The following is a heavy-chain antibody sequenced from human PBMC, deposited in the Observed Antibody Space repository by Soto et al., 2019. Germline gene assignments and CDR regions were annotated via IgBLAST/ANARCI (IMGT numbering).Heavy chain of an antibody. CDR2: IYYSGST. CDR1: AGSISSDDYY. V-gene: IGHV4-30-4*01. D-gene: IGHD5-18*01. J-gene: IGHJ6*02. Sequence: QVQLQESGPGLVKPSQTLSLTCTVSAGSISSDDYYWSWIRQPPGKGLEWIGYIYYSGSTYYNPSLKSRVTISVDTSKNQFSLKLSSVTAADTAVYYCARVPYKYSYGNYYYYYGMDVWGQGTTVTVSS. CDR3: ARVPYKYSYGNYYYYYGMDV.